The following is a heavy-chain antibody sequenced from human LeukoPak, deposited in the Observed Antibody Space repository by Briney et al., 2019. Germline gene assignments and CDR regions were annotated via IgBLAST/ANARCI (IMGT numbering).Heavy chain of an antibody. CDR2: IYTSGST. V-gene: IGHV4-61*02. CDR1: GGSISSGSYY. D-gene: IGHD3-3*01. Sequence: SETLSLTCTVSGGSISSGSYYWSWIRQPAGKGLEWIGRIYTSGSTNYNPSLKSRVTISVDTSKNQFFLKLSSVTAADTAVYYCARDFGFWSGYSSFDYWGQGTLVTVSS. J-gene: IGHJ4*02. CDR3: ARDFGFWSGYSSFDY.